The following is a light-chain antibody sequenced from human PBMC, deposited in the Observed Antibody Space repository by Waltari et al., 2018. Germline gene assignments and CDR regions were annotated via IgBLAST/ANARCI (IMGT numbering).Light chain of an antibody. V-gene: IGKV3-20*01. CDR3: QQYGSSPWT. Sequence: IVLTQSPGTLSLSPGERATLSCRASQNIDSNYLAWYQQKPGQAPRLLIFGQSSRATGISDRFSGSGSGTDFTLTISRLEPEDFAVYYCQQYGSSPWTFGQGTRVEI. J-gene: IGKJ1*01. CDR2: GQS. CDR1: QNIDSNY.